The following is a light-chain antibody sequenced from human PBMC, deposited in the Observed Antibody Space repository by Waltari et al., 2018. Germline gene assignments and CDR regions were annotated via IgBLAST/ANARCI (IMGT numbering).Light chain of an antibody. CDR3: MQGTNWPQS. V-gene: IGKV2-30*01. CDR2: EVS. CDR1: LSLVYSDGNLY. J-gene: IGKJ2*03. Sequence: DVVMTQSPLSLPVTLGQPASISCRSSLSLVYSDGNLYLNWFQQRPGQSPRRLVCEVSRRDSGVPDRFSGSGSGTDFTLRISRVEAEDVGLYFCMQGTNWPQSFGQGTKLEIK.